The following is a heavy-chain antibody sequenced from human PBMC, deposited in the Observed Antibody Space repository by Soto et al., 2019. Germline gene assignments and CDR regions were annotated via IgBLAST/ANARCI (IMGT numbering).Heavy chain of an antibody. CDR1: GGTFSSYA. D-gene: IGHD3-16*01. Sequence: QVQLVQSGAEVKKPGSSVKVSCKASGGTFSSYALSWVRQAPGQGLEWMGGIIPIFGSTNYAQKFQGRVTMTADGSTSTAYMELTSLISEDSAGYYCARVYGGGSYYYYGMDVWGQGTTVTVSS. CDR2: IIPIFGST. V-gene: IGHV1-69*12. J-gene: IGHJ6*02. CDR3: ARVYGGGSYYYYGMDV.